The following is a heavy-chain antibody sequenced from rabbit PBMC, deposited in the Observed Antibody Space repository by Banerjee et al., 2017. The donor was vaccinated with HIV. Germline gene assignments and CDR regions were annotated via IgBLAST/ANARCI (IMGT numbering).Heavy chain of an antibody. D-gene: IGHD5-1*01. V-gene: IGHV1S45*01. Sequence: QEQLEESGGDLVKPEGSLTLTCTASGFSFSNKDVMCWVRQAPGKGLEWIACINTSSGKAGYASWATARFTITKPTSTTVTLQTTRLTAADTATYVCARVWHLWGPGTLVTVS. J-gene: IGHJ4*01. CDR1: GFSFSNKDV. CDR2: INTSSGKA. CDR3: ARVWHL.